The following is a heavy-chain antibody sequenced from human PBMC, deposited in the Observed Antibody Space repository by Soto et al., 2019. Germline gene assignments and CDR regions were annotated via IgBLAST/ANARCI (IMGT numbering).Heavy chain of an antibody. CDR3: ARGVEGGVLRYFDWLSHNWFDP. CDR2: INHSGST. D-gene: IGHD3-9*01. Sequence: SETLSLTCAVYGGSFSGYYWSWIRQPPGKGLEWIGEINHSGSTYYNPSLKSRVTISVDTSKNQFSLKLSSVTAADTAVYYCARGVEGGVLRYFDWLSHNWFDPWGQGTLVTVSS. V-gene: IGHV4-34*01. J-gene: IGHJ5*02. CDR1: GGSFSGYY.